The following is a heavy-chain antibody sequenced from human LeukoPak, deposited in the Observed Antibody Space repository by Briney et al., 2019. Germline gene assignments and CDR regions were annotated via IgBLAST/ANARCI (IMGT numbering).Heavy chain of an antibody. V-gene: IGHV5-51*01. CDR2: IYPGDSDT. CDR1: GYSFTSYW. CDR3: ARRGLQSEYFDY. D-gene: IGHD4-11*01. J-gene: IGHJ4*02. Sequence: GESLKISCKGSGYSFTSYWIAWVRQLPGKGLEYMGVIYPGDSDTRYSPSFQGQVTISADKSITTAYLQWSSLKASDTAMYYCARRGLQSEYFDYWGQGTLVTVSS.